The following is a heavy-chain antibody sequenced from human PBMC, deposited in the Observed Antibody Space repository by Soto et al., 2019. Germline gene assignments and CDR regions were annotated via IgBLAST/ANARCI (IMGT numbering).Heavy chain of an antibody. CDR1: GGSISSSSYY. CDR2: IYYSGST. Sequence: SETLSLTCTVSGGSISSSSYYWGWIRQPPGKGLEWIGSIYYSGSTYYNPSLKSRVTISVDTSKNQFSLKLSSVTAADTAVYYCARHACSGGSCYTPTFDYWGQGTLVTVSS. CDR3: ARHACSGGSCYTPTFDY. D-gene: IGHD2-15*01. V-gene: IGHV4-39*01. J-gene: IGHJ4*02.